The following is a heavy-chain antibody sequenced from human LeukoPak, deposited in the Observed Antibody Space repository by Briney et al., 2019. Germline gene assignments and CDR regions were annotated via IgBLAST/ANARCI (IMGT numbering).Heavy chain of an antibody. CDR3: ARVYDFWSGSNWFDP. J-gene: IGHJ5*02. D-gene: IGHD3-3*01. Sequence: SETLSLTCTVSGGSISSYYWSWIRQPPGKGLEWIGYIYYSGSTNYNPSLKSRVTISVDTSKNQFSLKLSSVTAADTAEYYCARVYDFWSGSNWFDPWGQGILVTVSS. V-gene: IGHV4-59*01. CDR2: IYYSGST. CDR1: GGSISSYY.